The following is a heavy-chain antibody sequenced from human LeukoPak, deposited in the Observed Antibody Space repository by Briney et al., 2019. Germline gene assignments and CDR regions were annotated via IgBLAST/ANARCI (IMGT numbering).Heavy chain of an antibody. CDR1: GCTFTSYA. CDR3: ARDGVDSTYDY. D-gene: IGHD2-21*01. J-gene: IGHJ4*02. CDR2: INAVNGNT. V-gene: IGHV1-3*01. Sequence: ASVKVSCKASGCTFTSYALHWVRQAPGQRLEWMGWINAVNGNTKYSQQFQGRVTITRDTSASTAYMELSSLRSEDTAVYYCARDGVDSTYDYWGQGTLVTVSS.